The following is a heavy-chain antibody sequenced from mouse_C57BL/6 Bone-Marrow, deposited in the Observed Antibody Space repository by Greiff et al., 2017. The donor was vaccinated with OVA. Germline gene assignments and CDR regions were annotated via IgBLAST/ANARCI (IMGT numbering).Heavy chain of an antibody. V-gene: IGHV1-58*01. CDR3: AREETGRGDY. CDR1: GYTFTSYG. J-gene: IGHJ4*01. CDR2: IYIGNGYT. Sequence: VQLQQSGAELVRPGSSVKMSCKTSGYTFTSYGINWVKQRPGQGLEWIGYIYIGNGYTKYNEKFKGKATLTSDTSSSTAYMQLSSLTSEDSASCNSAREETGRGDYWGQGTSVTVSS. D-gene: IGHD4-1*01.